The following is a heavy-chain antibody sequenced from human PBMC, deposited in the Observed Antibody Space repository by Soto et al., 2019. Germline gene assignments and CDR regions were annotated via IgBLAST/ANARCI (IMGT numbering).Heavy chain of an antibody. V-gene: IGHV1-69*12. D-gene: IGHD5-12*01. Sequence: QVQLVQSGAEVKKPGSSVKVSCKASGGTFSSYAISWVRQAHGQGLEWMGGIIPIFGTANYAQKFQGRVTITADESTSTAYMELSSLRSEDTAVYYCARGHVEMATRAYYYYGMDVWGQGTTVTVSS. CDR2: IIPIFGTA. CDR3: ARGHVEMATRAYYYYGMDV. CDR1: GGTFSSYA. J-gene: IGHJ6*02.